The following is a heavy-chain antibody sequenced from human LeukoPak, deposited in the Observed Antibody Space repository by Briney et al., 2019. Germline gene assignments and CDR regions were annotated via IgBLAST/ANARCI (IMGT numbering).Heavy chain of an antibody. V-gene: IGHV4-59*01. CDR3: ARTTEGGYTYGYFYYYYMDV. J-gene: IGHJ6*03. CDR1: GGSIRSYY. D-gene: IGHD5-18*01. CDR2: IYYSGST. Sequence: SETLSLTCTVSGGSIRSYYSSWIRHPPGKGLEWIGYIYYSGSTNYNPSLKSRVTISVDTSKNRSSLKVTSVTAADTAVYYCARTTEGGYTYGYFYYYYMDVWGKGTTVTISS.